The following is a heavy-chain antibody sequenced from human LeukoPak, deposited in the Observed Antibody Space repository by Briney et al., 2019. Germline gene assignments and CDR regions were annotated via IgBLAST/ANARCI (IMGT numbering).Heavy chain of an antibody. J-gene: IGHJ4*02. CDR3: ARGYYYDSSGYYSTPREYFDY. Sequence: APVKVSCKASAYTFTGYYMHWVRQAPGQGLEWMGWINPNSGGTNYAQKFQGRVTMTRDTSISTAYMELSRLRSDDTAVYYCARGYYYDSSGYYSTPREYFDYWGQETLVTVSS. CDR1: AYTFTGYY. V-gene: IGHV1-2*02. CDR2: INPNSGGT. D-gene: IGHD3-22*01.